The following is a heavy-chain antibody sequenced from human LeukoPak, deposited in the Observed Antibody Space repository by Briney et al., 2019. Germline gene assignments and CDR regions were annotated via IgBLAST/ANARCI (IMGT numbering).Heavy chain of an antibody. CDR1: GFSLSTSGMR. CDR2: IDWDDDK. CDR3: ARFASGLYYFDY. D-gene: IGHD6-19*01. V-gene: IGHV2-70*04. Sequence: SGPTLVNPTQTLTLTCTFSGFSLSTSGMRVSWIRQPPGKALEWLARIDWDDDKFYSTSLKTRLTISKDTSKTQVVLTMTNMDPVDTAPYYCARFASGLYYFDYWGQGTLVTVSS. J-gene: IGHJ4*02.